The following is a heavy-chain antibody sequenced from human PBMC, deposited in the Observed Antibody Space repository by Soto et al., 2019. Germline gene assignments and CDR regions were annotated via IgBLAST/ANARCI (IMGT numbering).Heavy chain of an antibody. CDR3: AHPRGYGVFDAYDI. J-gene: IGHJ3*02. CDR2: LSASGGST. V-gene: IGHV3-23*01. CDR1: GFTFSTYA. Sequence: GGSLRLSCAASGFTFSTYAMSWVRQAPGKGLEWVSALSASGGSTYYADSVKGRFTIARDNSMNALYLQMNSLRIEDTAVYYCAHPRGYGVFDAYDIWGQGTMVTVSS. D-gene: IGHD4-17*01.